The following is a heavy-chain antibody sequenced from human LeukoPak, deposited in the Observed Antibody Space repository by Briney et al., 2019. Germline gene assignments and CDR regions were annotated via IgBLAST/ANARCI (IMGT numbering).Heavy chain of an antibody. CDR2: INPNSGGT. CDR3: ARNWIVVVSPLGY. Sequence: ASVKVSCKASGYTFTGYYMHCVRQAPGQGLEWMGWINPNSGGTNYAQKFQGRVTMTRDTSISTAYMELSRLRSDDTAVYYCARNWIVVVSPLGYWGQGTLVTVSS. J-gene: IGHJ4*02. D-gene: IGHD3-22*01. V-gene: IGHV1-2*02. CDR1: GYTFTGYY.